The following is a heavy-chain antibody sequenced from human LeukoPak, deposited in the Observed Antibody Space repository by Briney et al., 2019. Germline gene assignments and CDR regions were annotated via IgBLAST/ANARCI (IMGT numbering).Heavy chain of an antibody. V-gene: IGHV1-2*02. Sequence: ASVKVSCKASGYTFTGYYMHWVRQAPGQGLEWMGWINPNSGGTNYAQKFQGRVTMTRDTSTSTVYMELSSLRSEDTAVYYCARGTNPEWLLALDYYYMDVWGKGTTVTVSS. CDR3: ARGTNPEWLLALDYYYMDV. CDR1: GYTFTGYY. D-gene: IGHD3-3*01. CDR2: INPNSGGT. J-gene: IGHJ6*03.